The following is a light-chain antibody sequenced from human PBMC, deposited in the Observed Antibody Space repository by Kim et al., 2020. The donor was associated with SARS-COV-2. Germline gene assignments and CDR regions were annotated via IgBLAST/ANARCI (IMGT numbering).Light chain of an antibody. CDR2: DVS. CDR1: SSDVGGYNY. V-gene: IGLV2-11*01. J-gene: IGLJ2*01. CDR3: CSYGGSYTFVV. Sequence: QSALTQPRSVSGSPGQSVTISCTGTSSDVGGYNYVSWYQQHPGKAPKVMIYDVSKRPSGVPDRFSGSKSGNTASLTISGLQAEDEADYYCCSYGGSYTFVVFGGGTKVTVL.